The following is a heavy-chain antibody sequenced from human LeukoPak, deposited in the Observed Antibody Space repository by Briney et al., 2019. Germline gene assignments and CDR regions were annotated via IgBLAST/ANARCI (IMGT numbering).Heavy chain of an antibody. J-gene: IGHJ4*02. CDR2: INWNGDTI. Sequence: RPGGSLRLSCAASGFTFDDYGMTWVRQAPGKGLEWVSGINWNGDTIGYADSVKGRFTISRDNAKNSLYLQMNSLRAEDTALYYCARDMSVASGAYYTAAFDYWGQGTLVTVSS. CDR3: ARDMSVASGAYYTAAFDY. CDR1: GFTFDDYG. V-gene: IGHV3-20*04. D-gene: IGHD4-17*01.